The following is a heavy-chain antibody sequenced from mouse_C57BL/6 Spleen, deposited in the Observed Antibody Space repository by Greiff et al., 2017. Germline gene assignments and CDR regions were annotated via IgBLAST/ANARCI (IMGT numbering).Heavy chain of an antibody. CDR2: INPGCGGT. J-gene: IGHJ4*01. V-gene: IGHV1-54*01. Sequence: QVQLQQSGAELVRPGTSVKVSCKASGYAFTNYLIEWVKQRPGQGLEWIGVINPGCGGTNYNEKFKGKATLTADKSSSTAYMQLSSLTSEDSAVYFCAREGGYDGYVYAMDYWGQGTSVTVSS. CDR3: AREGGYDGYVYAMDY. D-gene: IGHD2-3*01. CDR1: GYAFTNYL.